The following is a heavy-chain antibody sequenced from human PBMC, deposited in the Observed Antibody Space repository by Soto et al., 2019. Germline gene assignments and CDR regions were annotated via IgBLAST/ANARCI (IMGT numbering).Heavy chain of an antibody. Sequence: GASVKVSCKASGYTFTSYYMHWVRQAPGQGLEWMGIINPSGGSTSYAQKFQGRVTMTRDTSTSTVYMELSSLRSEDTAVYYCAREIVPAAIGYSAWFDPWGQGTLVTVSS. V-gene: IGHV1-46*03. J-gene: IGHJ5*02. CDR2: INPSGGST. D-gene: IGHD2-2*01. CDR1: GYTFTSYY. CDR3: AREIVPAAIGYSAWFDP.